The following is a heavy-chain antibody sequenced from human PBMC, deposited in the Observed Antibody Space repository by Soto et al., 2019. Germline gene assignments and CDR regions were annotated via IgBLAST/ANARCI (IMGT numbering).Heavy chain of an antibody. Sequence: GGSLRLSCAASGFTFSSYAMSWVRQAPTKGLEWVAAISGSGGTTLYADSLKGRFTISRDNSKNTLYLQMNSLRGEDTARYYCAKEFGGPPDYFDYWGQGTLVTAPQ. CDR2: ISGSGGTT. V-gene: IGHV3-23*01. D-gene: IGHD3-16*01. CDR1: GFTFSSYA. CDR3: AKEFGGPPDYFDY. J-gene: IGHJ4*01.